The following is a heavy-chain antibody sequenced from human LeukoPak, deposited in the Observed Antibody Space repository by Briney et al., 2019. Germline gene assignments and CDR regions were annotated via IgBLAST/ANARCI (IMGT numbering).Heavy chain of an antibody. Sequence: GGSLRFSCAASGFTFSSYWMSWVRQAPGKGLEWVANIKQDGSEKYYVDSVKGRFTISRDNAQKSLYLQISSLRVEDTAVYYCVRDMSGVVAASTEEYWGQGTLVTVSS. CDR1: GFTFSSYW. CDR3: VRDMSGVVAASTEEY. J-gene: IGHJ4*02. D-gene: IGHD2-15*01. CDR2: IKQDGSEK. V-gene: IGHV3-7*01.